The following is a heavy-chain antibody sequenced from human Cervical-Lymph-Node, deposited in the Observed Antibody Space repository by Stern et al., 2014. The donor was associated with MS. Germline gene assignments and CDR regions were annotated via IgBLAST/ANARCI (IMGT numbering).Heavy chain of an antibody. CDR1: GFSLSNSA. CDR2: MSFVGVKK. J-gene: IGHJ6*02. V-gene: IGHV3-30*03. CDR3: MGVGDAMHV. Sequence: LGGSGGGVVQPGRPLTLSCEASGFSLSNSAMHWVRQAPGKGLEWVAVMSFVGVKKKYGDSVKGRFSISRYMANNTLFLQMNSLRLEDTAVYYCMGVGDAMHVWGQGTTVIVSS.